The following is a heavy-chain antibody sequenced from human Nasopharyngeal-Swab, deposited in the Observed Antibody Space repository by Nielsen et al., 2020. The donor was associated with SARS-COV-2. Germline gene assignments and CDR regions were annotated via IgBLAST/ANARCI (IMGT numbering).Heavy chain of an antibody. D-gene: IGHD3-16*01. Sequence: SGPTLVKPTETLTLTCTVSGFSLSNARMGVSWIRQPPGKALEWLAHIFSNDEKSYSTSLKSRLTISKDTSKSQVVLTMTNMDPVDTATYYCAHRTSVSFRFSFDYWGQGTLVTVSS. CDR3: AHRTSVSFRFSFDY. CDR2: IFSNDEK. J-gene: IGHJ4*02. V-gene: IGHV2-26*01. CDR1: GFSLSNARMG.